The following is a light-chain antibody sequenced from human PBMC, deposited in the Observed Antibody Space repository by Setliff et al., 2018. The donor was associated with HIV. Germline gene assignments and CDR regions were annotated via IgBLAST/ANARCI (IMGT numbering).Light chain of an antibody. CDR3: CSYAGSTTFYV. CDR2: EGS. Sequence: QSALTQSASVSGSPGQSITISCTGTSSDVGSFNLVSWYLQHPGKAPKLMIYEGSKRPSGVSNRFSGSKSGNTASLTISGLQAEDEADYYCCSYAGSTTFYVFGTGTKV. V-gene: IGLV2-23*01. CDR1: SSDVGSFNL. J-gene: IGLJ1*01.